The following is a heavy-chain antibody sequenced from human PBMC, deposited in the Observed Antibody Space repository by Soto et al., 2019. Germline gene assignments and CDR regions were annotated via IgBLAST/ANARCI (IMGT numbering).Heavy chain of an antibody. J-gene: IGHJ6*03. Sequence: PSQTLSLTCDISGDSVSSNSAAWNWIRQTPSRGLEWLGRTYYRSKWYSNYAISVKSRVTVNPDTFKNQFSLQLNSVTPEDTAVYYCARGSWDDVSGHYYMDVWGKGTTVTAP. CDR3: ARGSWDDVSGHYYMDV. CDR2: TYYRSKWYS. CDR1: GDSVSSNSAA. V-gene: IGHV6-1*01. D-gene: IGHD1-1*01.